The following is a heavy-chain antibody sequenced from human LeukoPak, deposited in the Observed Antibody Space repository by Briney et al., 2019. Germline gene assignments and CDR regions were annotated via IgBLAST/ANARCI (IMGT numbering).Heavy chain of an antibody. CDR3: ARRVSVDGYEWFDY. V-gene: IGHV3-21*01. Sequence: KAGGSLRLSCAASGLTFSSYSMNWVRQAPGKGLEWVSSISSSSSYIYYADSVKGRFTISRDNAKNSLYLQMNSLRAEDTAVYYCARRVSVDGYEWFDYWGQGTLVTASS. J-gene: IGHJ4*02. CDR2: ISSSSSYI. CDR1: GLTFSSYS. D-gene: IGHD5-24*01.